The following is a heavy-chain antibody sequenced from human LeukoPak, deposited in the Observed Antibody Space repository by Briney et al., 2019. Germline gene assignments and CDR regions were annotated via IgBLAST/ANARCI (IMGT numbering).Heavy chain of an antibody. CDR3: ARDPKIGYCSGGSCYSHRYFDY. D-gene: IGHD2-15*01. CDR1: GYTFTGYY. Sequence: ASVKVSCKASGYTFTGYYMHWVRQAPGQGLEWMGWINPNSGGTNYAQKFQGRVTMTRHTSISTAYMELSRLRSDDTAVYYCARDPKIGYCSGGSCYSHRYFDYWGQGTLVTVSS. V-gene: IGHV1-2*02. CDR2: INPNSGGT. J-gene: IGHJ4*02.